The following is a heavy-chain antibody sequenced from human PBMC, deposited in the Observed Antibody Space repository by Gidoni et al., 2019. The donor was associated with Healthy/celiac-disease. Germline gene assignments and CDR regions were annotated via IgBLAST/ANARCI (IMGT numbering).Heavy chain of an antibody. V-gene: IGHV1-46*01. CDR3: ARAIVGATGGGDY. Sequence: QVQLVQSGAEVKKPGASVKVSCKASGYTFTSYYMHWVRQAPGQGLEWMGIINPSGGSTSYAQKFQGRVTMTRDTATGTVYMELSSLRSEDTAVYYCARAIVGATGGGDYWGQGTLVTVSS. J-gene: IGHJ4*02. CDR2: INPSGGST. CDR1: GYTFTSYY. D-gene: IGHD1-26*01.